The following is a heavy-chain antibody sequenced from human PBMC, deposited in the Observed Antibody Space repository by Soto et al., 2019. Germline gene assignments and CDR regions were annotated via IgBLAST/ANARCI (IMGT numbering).Heavy chain of an antibody. CDR3: ARSYGSGNYYGVPSNWFDP. CDR2: IYYSGST. V-gene: IGHV4-31*03. Sequence: SETLSLTCTVSGGSISSGGYYWSWIRQHPGKGLEWIGYIYYSGSTYYNPSLKSRVTISVDTSKNHFSLKLSSVTAADTAVYYCARSYGSGNYYGVPSNWFDPWGQGILVTVSS. CDR1: GGSISSGGYY. D-gene: IGHD3-10*01. J-gene: IGHJ5*02.